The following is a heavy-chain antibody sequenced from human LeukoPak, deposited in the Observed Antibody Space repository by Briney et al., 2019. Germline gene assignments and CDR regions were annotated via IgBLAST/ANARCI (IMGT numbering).Heavy chain of an antibody. CDR1: GFTFSSYS. Sequence: GGSLRLSCAASGFTFSSYSMNWVRQAPGKGLEWVSSISSSSSYIYYADSVKGRFTISRDNAKNSLYLQMNSLRAEDTAVYYCARDDGLIVLMVYAITDPYYYYGMDVWGQGTTVTVSS. CDR3: ARDDGLIVLMVYAITDPYYYYGMDV. D-gene: IGHD2-8*01. CDR2: ISSSSSYI. V-gene: IGHV3-21*01. J-gene: IGHJ6*02.